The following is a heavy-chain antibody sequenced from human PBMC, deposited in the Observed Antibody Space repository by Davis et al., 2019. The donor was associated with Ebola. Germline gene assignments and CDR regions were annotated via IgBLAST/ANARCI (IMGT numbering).Heavy chain of an antibody. J-gene: IGHJ4*02. CDR1: GGTFSSYA. CDR3: ARVHRLGVIPNY. D-gene: IGHD2-21*01. Sequence: ASAKVSCKASGGTFSSYAISWVRQAPGQGLEWMGWISAYNGNTNYAQKLQGRVTMTTDTSTSTAYMELRSLRSDDTAVYYCARVHRLGVIPNYWGQGTLVTVSS. V-gene: IGHV1-18*01. CDR2: ISAYNGNT.